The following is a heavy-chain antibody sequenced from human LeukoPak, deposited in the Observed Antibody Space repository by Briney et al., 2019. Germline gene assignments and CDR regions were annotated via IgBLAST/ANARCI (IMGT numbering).Heavy chain of an antibody. Sequence: SGGSLRLSCTTSGFSFISYAMNWVRQAPGKGLEWLSYISGPGTTTKYADSVRGRFTISRGNDKNSLYLQMNSLRAEDTAVYYCARDWIWGQGTMVTVSS. V-gene: IGHV3-48*01. CDR3: ARDWI. CDR2: ISGPGTTT. CDR1: GFSFISYA. J-gene: IGHJ3*02.